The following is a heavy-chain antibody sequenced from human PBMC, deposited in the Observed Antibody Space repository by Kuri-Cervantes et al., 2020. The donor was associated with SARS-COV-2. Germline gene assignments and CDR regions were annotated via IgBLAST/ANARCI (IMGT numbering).Heavy chain of an antibody. CDR3: ASGFVEGGFDY. Sequence: GGSLRLSCAASGFTVSYNYMSWVRQAPGKGLEWVSYISSSGSTIYYADSVKGRFTISRDNAKNSLYLQMNSLRAEDTAVYYCASGFVEGGFDYWGQGTLVTVSS. V-gene: IGHV3-11*04. CDR2: ISSSGSTI. J-gene: IGHJ4*02. D-gene: IGHD3-3*01. CDR1: GFTVSYNY.